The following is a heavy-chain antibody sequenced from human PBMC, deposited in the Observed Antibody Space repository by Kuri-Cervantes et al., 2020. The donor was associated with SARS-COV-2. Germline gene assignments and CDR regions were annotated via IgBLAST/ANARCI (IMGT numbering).Heavy chain of an antibody. CDR1: GFIFNRFA. D-gene: IGHD4-17*01. CDR3: AKDLGYGDYSDAFDI. Sequence: GESLKISCAASGFIFNRFAIQWVRQAPGKGLEWVAVISYDGSNKYYADSVKGRFTISRDNSKNTLYLQMNSLRAEDTAVYYCAKDLGYGDYSDAFDIWGQGTMVTVSS. V-gene: IGHV3-30-3*01. J-gene: IGHJ3*02. CDR2: ISYDGSNK.